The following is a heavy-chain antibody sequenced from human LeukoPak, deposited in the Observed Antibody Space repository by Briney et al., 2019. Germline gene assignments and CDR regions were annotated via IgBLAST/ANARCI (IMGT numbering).Heavy chain of an antibody. Sequence: SVKVSCKASGGTLSSYAISWVRQAPGQGLEWMGRIIPIFGTANYAQEFQGRVTITTDESTSTAYMELSSLRSEDTAVYYCARASGYYAFDIWGQGTMVTVSS. J-gene: IGHJ3*02. CDR3: ARASGYYAFDI. V-gene: IGHV1-69*05. D-gene: IGHD3-22*01. CDR2: IIPIFGTA. CDR1: GGTLSSYA.